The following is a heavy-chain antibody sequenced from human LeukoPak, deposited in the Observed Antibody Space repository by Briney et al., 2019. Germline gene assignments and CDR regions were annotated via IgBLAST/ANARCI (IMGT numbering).Heavy chain of an antibody. D-gene: IGHD3-22*01. V-gene: IGHV3-23*01. CDR1: GFTFTTYA. Sequence: GGSLRLSCAASGFTFTTYAMNWVRQTPGKGLEWVSVISGSGGSTYYADSVKGRFTISRDNSKNTLYLEVNSLRAEDTAVYYCATAFYFDSSGPYWYFDLWGRGTLVTVSS. CDR3: ATAFYFDSSGPYWYFDL. CDR2: ISGSGGST. J-gene: IGHJ2*01.